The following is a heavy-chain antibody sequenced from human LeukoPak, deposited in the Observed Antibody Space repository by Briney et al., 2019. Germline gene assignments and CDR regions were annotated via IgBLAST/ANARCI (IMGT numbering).Heavy chain of an antibody. D-gene: IGHD6-13*01. V-gene: IGHV4-39*01. Sequence: SETLSLTCTVSGGSISSSTYYWGWIRQPPGKGLEWIGSIYYSGSTFYNPSLKSRVTISVDTSKNQFSLKLSSATSADTAVYYCARGPDYSSSYAANWFDPWGQGTLVTVSS. J-gene: IGHJ5*02. CDR2: IYYSGST. CDR1: GGSISSSTYY. CDR3: ARGPDYSSSYAANWFDP.